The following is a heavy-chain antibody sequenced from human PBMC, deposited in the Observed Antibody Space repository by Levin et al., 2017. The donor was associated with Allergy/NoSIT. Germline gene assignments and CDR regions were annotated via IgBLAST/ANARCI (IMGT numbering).Heavy chain of an antibody. D-gene: IGHD2/OR15-2a*01. J-gene: IGHJ5*01. V-gene: IGHV3-21*06. Sequence: GGSLRLSCAASGFTFSNFGFNWVRQAPGKGLEWVSGITATGGTTYYIDSVRGRFTISRDNAKNSVYLQLNNLRAEDTAVYYCARRNIDPNWFDSWGQGTLVTVSS. CDR2: ITATGGTT. CDR1: GFTFSNFG. CDR3: ARRNIDPNWFDS.